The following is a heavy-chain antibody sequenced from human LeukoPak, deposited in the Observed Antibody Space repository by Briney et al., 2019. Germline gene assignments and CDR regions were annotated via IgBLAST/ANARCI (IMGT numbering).Heavy chain of an antibody. D-gene: IGHD3-16*01. CDR1: GFTVSSNY. CDR2: IYSGGST. CDR3: ARGPVYAY. Sequence: PGGSLRLSCAASGFTVSSNYMSWVRRAPRKGLEWVAVIYSGGSTYYADSVKGRFTISRDNSKNTSYLQMGSLRAEDTAVYYCARGPVYAYWGQGTLVTVSS. V-gene: IGHV3-66*01. J-gene: IGHJ4*02.